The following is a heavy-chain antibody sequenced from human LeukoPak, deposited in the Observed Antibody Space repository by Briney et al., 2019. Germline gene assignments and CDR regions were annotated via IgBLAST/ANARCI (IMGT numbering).Heavy chain of an antibody. V-gene: IGHV3-33*01. CDR2: IWYDGSNK. Sequence: GGSLRLSCAASGFTFSSYGMHWVRQAPGKGLEWVAVIWYDGSNKYYADTVEGRFTTSRDNSKNTLYLQMNSLRAEDTAVYYCARDREGAFDYWGQGTLVTVSS. CDR1: GFTFSSYG. J-gene: IGHJ4*02. CDR3: ARDREGAFDY. D-gene: IGHD1-26*01.